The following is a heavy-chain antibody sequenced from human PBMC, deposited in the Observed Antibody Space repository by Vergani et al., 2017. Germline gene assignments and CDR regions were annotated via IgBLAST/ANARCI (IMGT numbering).Heavy chain of an antibody. CDR1: GYTFPSYG. CDR3: ARSHIVVVPPTEYYYMDV. CDR2: ISAYNGNT. Sequence: QVQLVQSGAEVKKPGASVKVSCKASGYTFPSYGISWVRQAPGQGLEWMGWISAYNGNTNYAQKLQGRVTMTTDTSTSTAYMELRSLRSDDTAVYYCARSHIVVVPPTEYYYMDVWGKGTTVTVSS. J-gene: IGHJ6*03. V-gene: IGHV1-18*04. D-gene: IGHD2-2*01.